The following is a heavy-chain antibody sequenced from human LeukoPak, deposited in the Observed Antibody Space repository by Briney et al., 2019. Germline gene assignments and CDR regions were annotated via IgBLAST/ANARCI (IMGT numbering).Heavy chain of an antibody. D-gene: IGHD3-3*01. CDR3: ARVVEDFWSGYYTAYYYYGMDV. CDR2: IYYSGST. Sequence: SETLSLTCTVSGRSISSYYWSWVRQPAGEGLEWVGYIYYSGSTNYNPSLKGRITISGNTSTNQFPLKLSSVTAADTAVYYCARVVEDFWSGYYTAYYYYGMDVWGQGTTVTVSS. CDR1: GRSISSYY. V-gene: IGHV4-59*01. J-gene: IGHJ6*02.